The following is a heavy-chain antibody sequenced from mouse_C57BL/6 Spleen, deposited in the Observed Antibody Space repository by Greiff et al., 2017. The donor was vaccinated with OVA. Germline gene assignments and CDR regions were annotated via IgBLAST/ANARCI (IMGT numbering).Heavy chain of an antibody. CDR1: GYTFTSYW. V-gene: IGHV1-64*01. D-gene: IGHD2-4*01. J-gene: IGHJ2*01. CDR2: IHPNSGST. Sequence: QVQLQQPGAELVKPGASVKLSCKASGYTFTSYWMHWVKQRPGQGLEWIGKIHPNSGSTNYNEKFKSKATLSVDKSSSTAYMQLSSLTSKDSAVYYCARPLYDYDTHHYFDYWGQGTTLTVSS. CDR3: ARPLYDYDTHHYFDY.